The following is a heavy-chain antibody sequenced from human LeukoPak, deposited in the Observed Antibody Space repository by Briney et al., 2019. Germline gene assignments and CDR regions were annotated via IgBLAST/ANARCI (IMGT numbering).Heavy chain of an antibody. CDR1: GFTFSSYS. J-gene: IGHJ4*02. Sequence: PGGSLRLSCAASGFTFSSYSMNWVRQAPGKGLEWVSSISSSSSYIYYADSVKGRFTISRDNAKNSLYLQMNSLRAEDTAVYYCASRRGYYGSGSYYNVGAYYFDYGGEGTVVTVSS. D-gene: IGHD3-10*01. CDR3: ASRRGYYGSGSYYNVGAYYFDY. V-gene: IGHV3-21*01. CDR2: ISSSSSYI.